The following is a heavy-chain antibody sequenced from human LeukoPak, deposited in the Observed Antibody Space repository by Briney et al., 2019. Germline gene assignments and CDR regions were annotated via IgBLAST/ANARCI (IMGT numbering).Heavy chain of an antibody. D-gene: IGHD5-12*01. CDR2: ISYDGSNK. CDR3: AKDAFVEATIPYYYYYGMDV. V-gene: IGHV3-30*18. J-gene: IGHJ6*02. Sequence: PGRSLRLSCAASGFTFSSYGMHWVRQAPGKGLEWVAVISYDGSNKYYADSVKGRFTISRDNSKNTLYLQMNSLRAEDTAVYYCAKDAFVEATIPYYYYYGMDVWGQGTTVNVSS. CDR1: GFTFSSYG.